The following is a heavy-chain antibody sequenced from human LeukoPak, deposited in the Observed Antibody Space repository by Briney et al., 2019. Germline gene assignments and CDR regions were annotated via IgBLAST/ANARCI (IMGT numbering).Heavy chain of an antibody. D-gene: IGHD3-22*01. V-gene: IGHV4-59*01. CDR3: ARDTRSYDSSGHYFFDF. CDR2: INYSGST. Sequence: SETLSLTCTVSGASIRSYYWNWLRQPPGKGLEWIGYINYSGSTNSNPSLKSRATISMDTSKYHFSLKLSSVTAADTAVYFCARDTRSYDSSGHYFFDFWGQGTLVTVSS. J-gene: IGHJ4*02. CDR1: GASIRSYY.